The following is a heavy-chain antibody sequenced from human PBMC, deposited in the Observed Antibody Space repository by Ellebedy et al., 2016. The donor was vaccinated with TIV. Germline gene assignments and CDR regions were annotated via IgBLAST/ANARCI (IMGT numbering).Heavy chain of an antibody. CDR1: GFTFSSSA. CDR3: TKHRPSDSMDV. J-gene: IGHJ6*02. Sequence: PGGSLRLSCAASGFTFSSSAMGWVRQAPGKGPEWVSAISDDGVRTYYADSVNGRFTISRDNSKSTLFLQMNSLRAEDAAKYYCTKHRPSDSMDVWGQGTTVAVSS. CDR2: ISDDGVRT. V-gene: IGHV3-23*01. D-gene: IGHD2-21*01.